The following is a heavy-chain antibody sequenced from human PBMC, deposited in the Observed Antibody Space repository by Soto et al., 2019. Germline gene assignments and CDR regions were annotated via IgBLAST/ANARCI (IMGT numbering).Heavy chain of an antibody. J-gene: IGHJ4*02. CDR1: GGSISSSSYY. V-gene: IGHV4-39*01. Sequence: SETLSLTCTVSGGSISSSSYYWGWIRQPPGKGLEWIGYIYYSGSTYYNPSLKSRVTISVDTSKNQFSLKLSSVTAADTAVYYCARLSLGFGDYELDYFDYWGQGTLDIVSS. CDR2: IYYSGST. D-gene: IGHD4-17*01. CDR3: ARLSLGFGDYELDYFDY.